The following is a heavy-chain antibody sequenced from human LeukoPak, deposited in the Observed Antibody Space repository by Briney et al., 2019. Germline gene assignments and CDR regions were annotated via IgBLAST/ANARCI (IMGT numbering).Heavy chain of an antibody. D-gene: IGHD6-19*01. CDR1: GFTFSNYA. CDR2: MSGSGGST. Sequence: GGSLRLSCAASGFTFSNYAMSWVRQAPGEGLEWVSRMSGSGGSTYYADSVKGRFTISRDNSKNTLYLQMNNLRAEDTALYYCAKNQGQWLVPVDYWGQGTLVTVSS. V-gene: IGHV3-23*01. J-gene: IGHJ4*02. CDR3: AKNQGQWLVPVDY.